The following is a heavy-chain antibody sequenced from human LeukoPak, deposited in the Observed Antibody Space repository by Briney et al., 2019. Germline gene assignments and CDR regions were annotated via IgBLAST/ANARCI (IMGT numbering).Heavy chain of an antibody. J-gene: IGHJ4*02. CDR3: AKDEREILLWFGESYTTPDY. V-gene: IGHV3-30*02. CDR2: IRYDGSNK. D-gene: IGHD3-10*01. Sequence: GGSLRLSCAASGFTFSSYGMHWVRQAPGKGLGWVAFIRYDGSNKYYADSVKGRFTISRDNSKNTLYLQMNSLRAEDTAVYYCAKDEREILLWFGESYTTPDYWGQGTLVTVSS. CDR1: GFTFSSYG.